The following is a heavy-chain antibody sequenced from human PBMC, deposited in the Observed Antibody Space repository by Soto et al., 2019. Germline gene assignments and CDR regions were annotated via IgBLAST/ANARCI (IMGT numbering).Heavy chain of an antibody. CDR2: INAGNGNT. D-gene: IGHD3-22*01. CDR1: GYTFTSYA. V-gene: IGHV1-3*01. J-gene: IGHJ5*02. CDR3: AGSSSGYYGNWFDP. Sequence: QVQLVQSGAEVKKPGASVKVSCKASGYTFTSYAMHWVRQAPGQRLEWMGWINAGNGNTKYSQKFQGSVTITRDTSASTAYMELSSLRSEDTAVYYCAGSSSGYYGNWFDPWGQGTLVTVSS.